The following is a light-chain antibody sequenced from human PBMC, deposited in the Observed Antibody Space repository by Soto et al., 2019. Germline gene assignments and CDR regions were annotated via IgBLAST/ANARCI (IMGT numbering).Light chain of an antibody. CDR3: QSYDSSLSGYV. CDR2: GNS. CDR1: SSNIGAGYD. V-gene: IGLV1-40*01. Sequence: QSVLTQPPSVSGAPGQRVTISCTGSSSNIGAGYDVHWYQQLPGTAPKLLLYGNSNRPSGVPDRFSGSKSGTSASLAITGLQAEDEADYHCQSYDSSLSGYVFGTGTKLTVL. J-gene: IGLJ1*01.